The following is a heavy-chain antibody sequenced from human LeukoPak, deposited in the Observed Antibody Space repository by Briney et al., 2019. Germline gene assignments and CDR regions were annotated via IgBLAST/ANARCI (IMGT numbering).Heavy chain of an antibody. Sequence: GGSLRLSCAASGFTFSNAWMSWVRQAPGKGLEWVGRIKSKTDGGTTDYAAPVKGRFTISRDDSKNTLYLQMNSLKTEDTAVYYCTRVGTMIVVADPWVFDYYYMDVWGKGTTVTISS. CDR3: TRVGTMIVVADPWVFDYYYMDV. J-gene: IGHJ6*03. CDR2: IKSKTDGGTT. CDR1: GFTFSNAW. D-gene: IGHD3-22*01. V-gene: IGHV3-15*01.